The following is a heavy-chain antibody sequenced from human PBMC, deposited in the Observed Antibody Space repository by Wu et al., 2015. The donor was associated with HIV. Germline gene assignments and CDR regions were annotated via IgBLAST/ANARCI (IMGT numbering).Heavy chain of an antibody. J-gene: IGHJ4*02. D-gene: IGHD6-19*01. CDR1: GYTFTGYY. CDR2: INPNSGGT. CDR3: ARRGLSGSGWVGADY. Sequence: QVQLVQSGAEVKKPGASVKVSCKASGYTFTGYYMHWVRQAPGQGLEWMGWINPNSGGTNYAQKFQGRVTMARDTSISTAYMELSRLRSDDTAVYYCARRGLSGSGWVGADYWGQGTLVTVSS. V-gene: IGHV1-2*02.